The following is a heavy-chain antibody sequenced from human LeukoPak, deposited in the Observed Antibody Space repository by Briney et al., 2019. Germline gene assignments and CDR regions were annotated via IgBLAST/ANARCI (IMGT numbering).Heavy chain of an antibody. J-gene: IGHJ4*02. CDR3: ARLRYFDPLGYFDY. CDR2: IYPGDSDT. Sequence: GESLQIYCKGSGYSFTSYWIGWVRPMPGKGLGWMGIIYPGDSDTTYSPSFQGQVTLSADKSISTAYLQWSSLKASDTAMYYCARLRYFDPLGYFDYWGQGTLVTVSS. V-gene: IGHV5-51*01. D-gene: IGHD3-9*01. CDR1: GYSFTSYW.